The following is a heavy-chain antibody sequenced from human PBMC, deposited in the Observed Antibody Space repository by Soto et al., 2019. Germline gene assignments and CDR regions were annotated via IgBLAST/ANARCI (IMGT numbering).Heavy chain of an antibody. V-gene: IGHV1-46*03. CDR1: GYTFTSNY. J-gene: IGHJ2*01. D-gene: IGHD1-1*01. CDR3: VRGSSHWRWHFDL. Sequence: QVHLVQSGAEVKKPGASVKLSCKASGYTFTSNYLYWVRQAPGQGLEWMGMINPSHSTTTYARNFQGRVTMSRDTSTSTIYMEVTSRRSEDTAVYYCVRGSSHWRWHFDLWGRGNLVTVSS. CDR2: INPSHSTT.